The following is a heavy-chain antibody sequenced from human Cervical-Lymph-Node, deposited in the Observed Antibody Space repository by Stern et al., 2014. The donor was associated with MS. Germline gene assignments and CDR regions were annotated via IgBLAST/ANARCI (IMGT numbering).Heavy chain of an antibody. V-gene: IGHV1-46*01. CDR2: INPSGESI. CDR3: ATGGAAPRYFDL. Sequence: QVQLVESGAEVKKPGASVKVSCKASGHTFITYSMNWVRQAPGQGLEWMGIINPSGESISYAQRFQGRVTMTRDTATHTVYMELSSLRSEDTSVYYCATGGAAPRYFDLWGRGTLVTVSS. CDR1: GHTFITYS. D-gene: IGHD3-10*01. J-gene: IGHJ2*01.